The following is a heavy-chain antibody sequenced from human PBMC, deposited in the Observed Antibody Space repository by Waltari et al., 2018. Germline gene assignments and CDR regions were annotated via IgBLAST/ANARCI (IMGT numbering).Heavy chain of an antibody. D-gene: IGHD3-10*01. J-gene: IGHJ4*02. CDR3: ARRGGDGYNVLTYFDY. Sequence: QLQLQESGPGRVKPPGTLSPPALALVAPFGSIINTWAGTANPPGKGLGWIGSMYYGGSTYYNPSLKSRVTISVDTSKNQFSLKLSSVTAADTAVYYCARRGGDGYNVLTYFDYWGQGTLVTVSS. CDR1: VAPFGSIINT. V-gene: IGHV4-39*07. CDR2: MYYGGST.